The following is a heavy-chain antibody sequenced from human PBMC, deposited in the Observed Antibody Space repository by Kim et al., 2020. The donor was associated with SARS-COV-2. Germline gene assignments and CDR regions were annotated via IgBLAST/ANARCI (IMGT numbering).Heavy chain of an antibody. CDR1: GFTFSSYA. J-gene: IGHJ6*02. D-gene: IGHD3-9*01. CDR3: SGDQYYDILTGQRGSYYYYYGMDV. CDR2: ISYDGSNK. Sequence: GGSLRLSCAASGFTFSSYAMHWVRQAPGKGLEWVAVISYDGSNKYYADSVKGRFTISRDNSKNTLYLQMNSLRAEGTAVDYCSGDQYYDILTGQRGSYYYYYGMDVWGQGPTVTVSS. V-gene: IGHV3-30*04.